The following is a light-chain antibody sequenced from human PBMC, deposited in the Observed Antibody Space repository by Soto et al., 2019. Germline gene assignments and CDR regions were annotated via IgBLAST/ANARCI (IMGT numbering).Light chain of an antibody. CDR1: QSVLYSSNNKNY. CDR2: WAS. V-gene: IGKV4-1*01. J-gene: IGKJ3*01. Sequence: IVMTQSPDSLSVSLGERATINCKSSQSVLYSSNNKNYLAWYQQKPGQPPKLLIYWASTRESGVPDRFSGSGSGTDFTLTISSLQAEDVAVYYCQQYYSTPFTVGPGTKVDSK. CDR3: QQYYSTPFT.